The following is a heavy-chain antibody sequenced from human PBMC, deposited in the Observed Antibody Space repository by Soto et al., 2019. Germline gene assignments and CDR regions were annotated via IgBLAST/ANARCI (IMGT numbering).Heavy chain of an antibody. V-gene: IGHV4-34*01. D-gene: IGHD3-3*01. CDR2: INHSGST. J-gene: IGHJ5*02. CDR3: ARGFKIFGVATALYKWFDN. Sequence: SETLSLTCAVYGGSFSGYYWSWIRQPPGKGLEWIGEINHSGSTNYNPSLKSRVTISVDTSKNQFSLKLSSVTAADTAVYYCARGFKIFGVATALYKWFDNCGQGTLVTV. CDR1: GGSFSGYY.